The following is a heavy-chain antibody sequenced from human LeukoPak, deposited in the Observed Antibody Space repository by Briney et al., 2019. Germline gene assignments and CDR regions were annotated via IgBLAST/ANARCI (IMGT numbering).Heavy chain of an antibody. CDR1: GYTFTSYY. CDR2: INPSGGST. Sequence: ASVKVSCKASGYTFTSYYMHWVRQAPGQGLEWMGIINPSGGSTSYAQKFQGRVTMTRDTSTSTVYMELSSLRSEDTAVYYCARDHGSSWYSGYSPPFDYWGQGTLVTVSS. V-gene: IGHV1-46*01. CDR3: ARDHGSSWYSGYSPPFDY. D-gene: IGHD6-13*01. J-gene: IGHJ4*02.